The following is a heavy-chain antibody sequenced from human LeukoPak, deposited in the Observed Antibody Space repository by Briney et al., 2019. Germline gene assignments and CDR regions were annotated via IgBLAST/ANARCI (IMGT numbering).Heavy chain of an antibody. J-gene: IGHJ4*02. D-gene: IGHD4-17*01. CDR2: ISGSGGST. CDR3: AKGYGDYGPKYYFDY. V-gene: IGHV3-23*01. Sequence: GGSLRLSCAASGFTFSSYSMDWVRQAPGKGLEWVSAISGSGGSTYYADSVKGRFTISRDNSKNTLYLQMNSLRAEDTAVYYCAKGYGDYGPKYYFDYWGQGTLVTVSS. CDR1: GFTFSSYS.